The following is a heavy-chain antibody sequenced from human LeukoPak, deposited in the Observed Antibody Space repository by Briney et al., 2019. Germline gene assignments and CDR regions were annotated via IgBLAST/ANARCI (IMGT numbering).Heavy chain of an antibody. CDR1: GGSISSGDYY. CDR3: AREGIAAAGIYY. D-gene: IGHD6-13*01. V-gene: IGHV4-39*07. CDR2: IYYSGST. Sequence: SETLSLTCTVSGGSISSGDYYWSWIRQPPGKGLEWIGSIYYSGSTYYNPSLKSRVTISVDTSKNQFSLKLSSVTAADTAVYYCAREGIAAAGIYYWGQGTLVTVSS. J-gene: IGHJ4*02.